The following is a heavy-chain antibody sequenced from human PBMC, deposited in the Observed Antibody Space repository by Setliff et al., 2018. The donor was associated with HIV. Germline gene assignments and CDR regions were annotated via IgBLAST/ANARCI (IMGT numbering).Heavy chain of an antibody. CDR2: IFYTGNT. D-gene: IGHD2-8*01. Sequence: LSLTCSVSGGSISSSTYYWGWIRQPPGKGLEWIGDIFYTGNTYYNPSLKSRVAISVDTSENQFSLKLNSVTAADTAVYYCARRGRDGVLIVFTTGFDPWGQGTLVTVSS. V-gene: IGHV4-39*01. CDR1: GGSISSSTYY. J-gene: IGHJ5*02. CDR3: ARRGRDGVLIVFTTGFDP.